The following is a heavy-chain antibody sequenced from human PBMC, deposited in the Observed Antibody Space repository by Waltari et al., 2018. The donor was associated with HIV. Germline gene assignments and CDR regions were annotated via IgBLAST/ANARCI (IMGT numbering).Heavy chain of an antibody. CDR1: GGSISTYY. V-gene: IGHV4-59*01. D-gene: IGHD7-27*01. CDR2: VYYNGAT. J-gene: IGHJ2*01. CDR3: ARPSNWGSRNWYFDL. Sequence: QVQLQESGPGLVKPSETLSLTCTVSGGSISTYYWNWIRQSPGKGLEWIGYVYYNGATVYNPSLESRVSLSIDTSKNQFSLKLNSVTAADTAMYFCARPSNWGSRNWYFDLWGRGALVTVSS.